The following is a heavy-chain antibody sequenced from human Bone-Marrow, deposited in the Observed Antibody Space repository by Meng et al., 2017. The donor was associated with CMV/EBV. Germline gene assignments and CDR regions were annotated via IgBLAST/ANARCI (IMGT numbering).Heavy chain of an antibody. CDR1: GFTFSDYE. V-gene: IGHV3-69-1*02. D-gene: IGHD3-16*01. CDR2: ISGGSTI. J-gene: IGHJ3*02. Sequence: SWEGHGFTFSDYEMNWVRQAPGKGLEWIAYISGGSTIYYADVVKGRFTISRDNAKNSLYLQMSSLRVEDTAVYYCARDPVGGAWIHDALDIWGQGTVVTVSS. CDR3: ARDPVGGAWIHDALDI.